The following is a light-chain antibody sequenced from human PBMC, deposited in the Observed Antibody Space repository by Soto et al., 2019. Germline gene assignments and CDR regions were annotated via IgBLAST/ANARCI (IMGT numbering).Light chain of an antibody. J-gene: IGKJ1*01. CDR3: QQYGNSPWT. V-gene: IGKV3-20*01. CDR2: GAS. CDR1: QSVSNNY. Sequence: EIVLTQSPGTLSLSPGERATLSCRASQSVSNNYLAWYQRKPGQAPRLLIYGASSRATGIPHRFSGSGSGTDFTLTISRLEPEDFAVYYCQQYGNSPWTFGQGTKVAIK.